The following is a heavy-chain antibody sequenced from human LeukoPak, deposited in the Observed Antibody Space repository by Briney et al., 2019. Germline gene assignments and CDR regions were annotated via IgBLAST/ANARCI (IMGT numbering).Heavy chain of an antibody. D-gene: IGHD3-22*01. V-gene: IGHV1-2*02. CDR3: ARVLNYYDSSGYYCYYFDY. Sequence: ASVKVSCKASGYTFTSNYIHWVRQAPGQGLEWMGWINPNSGGTNYAQKFQGRVTMTRDTPISTAYMELSRLRSDDTALYYCARVLNYYDSSGYYCYYFDYWGQGTLVTVSS. J-gene: IGHJ4*02. CDR2: INPNSGGT. CDR1: GYTFTSNY.